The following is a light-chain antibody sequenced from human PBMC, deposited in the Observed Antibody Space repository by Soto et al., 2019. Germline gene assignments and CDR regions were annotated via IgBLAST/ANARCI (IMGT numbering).Light chain of an antibody. Sequence: QAVVTQPASASGTPGQRVTISCSGSSSNIGDNYVYWYQQFPGTAPKVLIYRNNQRPSGVPDRFSGSKSGASASLAISGLRSEDEADYYCAAWDDSLRRPVFGGGTKLTVL. J-gene: IGLJ3*02. CDR2: RNN. V-gene: IGLV1-47*01. CDR1: SSNIGDNY. CDR3: AAWDDSLRRPV.